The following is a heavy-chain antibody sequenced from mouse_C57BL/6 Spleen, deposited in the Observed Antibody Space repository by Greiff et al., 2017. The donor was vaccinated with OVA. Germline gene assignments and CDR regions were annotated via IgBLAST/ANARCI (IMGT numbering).Heavy chain of an antibody. D-gene: IGHD2-4*01. CDR3: TTVRLRRPEYAMDY. CDR1: GFNIIDDY. J-gene: IGHJ4*01. Sequence: EVKLMESGAELVRPGASVKLSCTASGFNIIDDYMHWVKQRPEQGLEWIGWIDPENGDTEYASKFQGKATITADTSSNTAYLQLSSLTSEDTAVYYCTTVRLRRPEYAMDYWGQGTSVTVSS. CDR2: IDPENGDT. V-gene: IGHV14-4*01.